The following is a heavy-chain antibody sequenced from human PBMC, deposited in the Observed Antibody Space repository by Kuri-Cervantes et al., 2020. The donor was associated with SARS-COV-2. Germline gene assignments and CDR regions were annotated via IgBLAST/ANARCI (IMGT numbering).Heavy chain of an antibody. D-gene: IGHD6-19*01. Sequence: SETLSLTCAVSGYSISSGYYWGWIRQPPGKGPEWIGSIYHSGSTYYNPSLKSRVTISVDTSKNQFSLKLSSVTAADTAVYYCARHGGIAVAGTFDYWGQGTLVTVSS. J-gene: IGHJ4*02. CDR3: ARHGGIAVAGTFDY. CDR1: GYSISSGYY. V-gene: IGHV4-38-2*01. CDR2: IYHSGST.